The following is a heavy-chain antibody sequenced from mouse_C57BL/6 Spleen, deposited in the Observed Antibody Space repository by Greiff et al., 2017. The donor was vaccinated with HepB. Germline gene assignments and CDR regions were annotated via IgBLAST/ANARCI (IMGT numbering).Heavy chain of an antibody. V-gene: IGHV1-52*01. CDR3: ARRRLGRDYFDY. J-gene: IGHJ2*01. CDR1: GYTFTSYW. D-gene: IGHD4-1*01. CDR2: IDPSDSET. Sequence: QVQLQQPGAELVRPGSSVKLSCKASGYTFTSYWMHWVKQRPIQGLEWIGNIDPSDSETHYNQKFKDKATLTVDKSSSTAYMQLSSLTSEDSAVYYCARRRLGRDYFDYWGQATTLTVSS.